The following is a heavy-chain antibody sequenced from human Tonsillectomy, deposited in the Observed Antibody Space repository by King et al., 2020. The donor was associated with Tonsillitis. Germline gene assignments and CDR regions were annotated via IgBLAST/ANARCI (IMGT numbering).Heavy chain of an antibody. V-gene: IGHV5-51*01. J-gene: IGHJ6*03. CDR3: ARLREMLTGRGDYYYYYMDV. CDR1: GYSFPIYW. Sequence: QLVQSGAEVKKPGESLKISCKGSGYSFPIYWIGWVRQMPGKGLEWMGSIYPGDSDPRYSPSSQGQVTISVDTSMSTAYLQWSSLKASDTAIYYGARLREMLTGRGDYYYYYMDVWGKGTTVTVSS. D-gene: IGHD2-8*01. CDR2: IYPGDSDP.